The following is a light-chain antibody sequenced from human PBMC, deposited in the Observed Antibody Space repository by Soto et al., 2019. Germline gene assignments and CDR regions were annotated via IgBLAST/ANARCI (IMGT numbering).Light chain of an antibody. Sequence: EIVMTQSPATLSLSPGERAIVSCRASQSIDTYLAWYQQKPGQSPRLLMYDASTRATGIPARFSATGSGTEFTLTISSLQSEDFGICYCQQYTDWPRTFGPGTKVEIK. CDR3: QQYTDWPRT. J-gene: IGKJ1*01. CDR2: DAS. V-gene: IGKV3-15*01. CDR1: QSIDTY.